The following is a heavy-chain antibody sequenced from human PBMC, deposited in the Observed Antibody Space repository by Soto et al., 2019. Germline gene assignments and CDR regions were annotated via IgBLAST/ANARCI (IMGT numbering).Heavy chain of an antibody. D-gene: IGHD2-2*01. CDR2: IWDDGSNN. Sequence: QGQLVESGGGVVQPGRSLRLSCAASGFTFSSYGMHWVRQAPGKGLEWVAVIWDDGSNNNYADSVKGRFTISRDNSKDKLYLQMVSLRVDDTGVYYCARVIGDCCITGCSVDYRGQGTLVTFSS. V-gene: IGHV3-33*01. J-gene: IGHJ4*02. CDR1: GFTFSSYG. CDR3: ARVIGDCCITGCSVDY.